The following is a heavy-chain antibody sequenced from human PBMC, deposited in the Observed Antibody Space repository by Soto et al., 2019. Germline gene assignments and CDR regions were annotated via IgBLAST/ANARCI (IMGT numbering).Heavy chain of an antibody. D-gene: IGHD1-26*01. CDR2: IEPSGGSR. V-gene: IGHV1-46*01. J-gene: IGHJ4*02. CDR3: ARDTDLGGTYPNFFDY. CDR1: GYTFTSYY. Sequence: ASVKVSCKASGYTFTSYYMHWVRQAPGQGLEWMGVIEPSGGSRSYTQKFQGRVTMTRDTSTSTVYMELSSLRSEDTAVYYCARDTDLGGTYPNFFDYWGQGTVVTVSS.